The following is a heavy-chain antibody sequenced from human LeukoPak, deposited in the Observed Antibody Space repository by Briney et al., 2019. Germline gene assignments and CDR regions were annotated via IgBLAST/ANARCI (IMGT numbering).Heavy chain of an antibody. D-gene: IGHD2/OR15-2a*01. CDR3: STWAFYHGLDV. Sequence: GGSLRLSCAASGVAFAGYAMHWVRQIPGKGLEGGGHIHAGGGRTFYADPVKGRFTVFRDNDKISLFLQMDSLTSDDTAFYYCSTWAFYHGLDVWGQGATVIVSS. V-gene: IGHV3-43*02. J-gene: IGHJ6*02. CDR1: GVAFAGYA. CDR2: IHAGGGRT.